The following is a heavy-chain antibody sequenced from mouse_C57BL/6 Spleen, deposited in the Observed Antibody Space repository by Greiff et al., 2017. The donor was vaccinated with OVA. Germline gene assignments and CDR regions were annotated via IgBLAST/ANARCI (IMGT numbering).Heavy chain of an antibody. CDR1: GYTFTSYW. V-gene: IGHV1-59*01. CDR3: ARSEALYVSSYAHG. J-gene: IGHJ1*03. CDR2: IDPSDSYT. Sequence: VQLQQPGAELVRPGPSVKLSCTASGYTFTSYWMPWVQQWPGPGLEWIGVIDPSDSYTNYNQKLKGTATLTVDTSSRASYMQRSRLTAEDSAVYYGARSEALYVSSYAHGWGTGTTVTVSS. D-gene: IGHD1-1*01.